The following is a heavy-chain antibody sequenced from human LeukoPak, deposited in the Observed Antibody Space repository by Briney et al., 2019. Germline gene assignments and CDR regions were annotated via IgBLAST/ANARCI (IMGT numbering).Heavy chain of an antibody. CDR1: GYTFTSYG. Sequence: ASVKVSCKASGYTFTSYGISWVRQAPGQGLEWMGWISAYNGNTNYAQKLQGRVTMTTDTSTSTAYMELSSLRSEDTAVYYCASPAYCGGDCYTPFDAFDIWGQGTMVTVSS. CDR3: ASPAYCGGDCYTPFDAFDI. CDR2: ISAYNGNT. J-gene: IGHJ3*02. D-gene: IGHD2-21*01. V-gene: IGHV1-18*01.